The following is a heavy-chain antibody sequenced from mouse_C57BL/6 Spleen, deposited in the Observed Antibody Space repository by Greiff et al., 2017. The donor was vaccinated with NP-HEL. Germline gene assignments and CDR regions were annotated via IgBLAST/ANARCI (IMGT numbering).Heavy chain of an antibody. D-gene: IGHD2-3*01. J-gene: IGHJ4*01. V-gene: IGHV1-61*01. CDR1: GYTFTSYW. CDR3: ARSRLLHAMDY. Sequence: QVQLQQPGAELVRPGSSVKLSCKASGYTFTSYWMDWVKQRPGQGLEWIGNIYPSDSETHYNQKFKDKATLTVDKSSSTAYMQLSSLTSEDSAVYYCARSRLLHAMDYWGQGTSVTVSS. CDR2: IYPSDSET.